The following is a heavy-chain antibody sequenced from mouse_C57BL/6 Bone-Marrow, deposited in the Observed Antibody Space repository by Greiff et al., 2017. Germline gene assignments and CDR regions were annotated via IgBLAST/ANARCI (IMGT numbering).Heavy chain of an antibody. CDR1: GYTFTSYG. CDR2: IYPRSGNT. V-gene: IGHV1-81*01. Sequence: VQLQQSGAELARPGASVKLSCKASGYTFTSYGISWVKQRPGQGLAWIGEIYPRSGNTYYNEKFKGKATLTADKSSGTAYMELRSLTSEDSAVYFCARRGYYGSSYAMDYWGQGTSVTVSS. J-gene: IGHJ4*01. CDR3: ARRGYYGSSYAMDY. D-gene: IGHD1-1*01.